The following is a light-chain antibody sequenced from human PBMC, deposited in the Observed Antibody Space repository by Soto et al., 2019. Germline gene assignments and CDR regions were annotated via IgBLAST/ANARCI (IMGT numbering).Light chain of an antibody. Sequence: QSVLTQPASVSGSPGPSITISCTGTSSDVGSYNLVSWYQQHPGKAPKLMIYEVSKRPSGVSNRFSGSKSGNTASLTISGLQAEDEADYYCCSYAGSRVFGTGTKVTVL. CDR2: EVS. V-gene: IGLV2-23*02. J-gene: IGLJ1*01. CDR1: SSDVGSYNL. CDR3: CSYAGSRV.